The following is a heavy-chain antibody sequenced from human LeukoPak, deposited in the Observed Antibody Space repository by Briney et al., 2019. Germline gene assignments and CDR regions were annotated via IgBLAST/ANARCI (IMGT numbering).Heavy chain of an antibody. V-gene: IGHV1-2*02. CDR3: ARGGIAARPRYYYYYMDV. J-gene: IGHJ6*03. CDR1: GYTFTGYY. D-gene: IGHD6-6*01. CDR2: INPNSGGT. Sequence: ASVKVSCKASGYTFTGYYMHWVRQAPGQGLEWMGWINPNSGGTNYAQKFQGRVTMTRDTSISTAYMELSRLRSDDTAVYYCARGGIAARPRYYYYYMDVWGKGTTVTVSS.